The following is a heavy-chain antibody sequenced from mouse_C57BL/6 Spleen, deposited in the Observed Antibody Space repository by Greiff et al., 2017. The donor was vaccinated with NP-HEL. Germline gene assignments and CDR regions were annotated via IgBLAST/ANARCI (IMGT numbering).Heavy chain of an antibody. Sequence: QVQLQQSGPELVKPGASVKISCKASGYAFSSSWMNWVKQRPGKGLEWIGRIYPGDGDTNYNGKFKSKATLTVDKSSSTAYMQLSSLTSEDSAVYYCARSDGYYYFDYWGQGTTLTVSS. CDR1: GYAFSSSW. CDR3: ARSDGYYYFDY. CDR2: IYPGDGDT. D-gene: IGHD2-3*01. J-gene: IGHJ2*01. V-gene: IGHV1-82*01.